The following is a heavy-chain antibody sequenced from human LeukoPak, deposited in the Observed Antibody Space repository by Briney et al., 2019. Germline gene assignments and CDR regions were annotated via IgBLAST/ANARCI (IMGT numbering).Heavy chain of an antibody. CDR2: ITMNSVR. CDR3: ARETTYYDFWSVNWFDP. J-gene: IGHJ5*02. CDR1: GFSLSDYG. Sequence: GGSLRLSCSASGFSLSDYGMSWVRQAPGKGLEWVSYITMNSVRFYADSVKGRFTISRDNDKNSVYLQMNSLRAEDTAVYYCARETTYYDFWSVNWFDPWGQGTLVTVSS. V-gene: IGHV3-48*01. D-gene: IGHD3-3*01.